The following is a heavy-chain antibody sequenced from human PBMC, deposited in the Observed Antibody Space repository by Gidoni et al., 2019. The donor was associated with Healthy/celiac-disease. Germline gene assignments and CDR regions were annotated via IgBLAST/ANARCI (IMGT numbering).Heavy chain of an antibody. V-gene: IGHV3-11*01. J-gene: IGHJ4*02. CDR2: ISSSGSTI. CDR1: GFTFSDYY. D-gene: IGHD6-13*01. CDR3: ARDAAAAGTWYYFDY. Sequence: QVQLVKSGGGLVKPGGSLRLSCAASGFTFSDYYMRWIRQAPGKGLEWVSYISSSGSTIYYADSVKGRFTISRDNAKNSLYLQMNSLRAEDTAVYCCARDAAAAGTWYYFDYWGQGTLVTVSS.